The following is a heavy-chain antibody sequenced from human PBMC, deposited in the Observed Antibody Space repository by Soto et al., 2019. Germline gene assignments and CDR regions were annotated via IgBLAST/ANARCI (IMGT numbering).Heavy chain of an antibody. Sequence: QVQLQQWGAGLLKRSETLSLTCAVYGGSFSGYYLSWIRQPPGKGLEWIGEINHSGSTNYNPSLKSRVTISVDTSKNQFSLKLSSVTAADTAVYYCATTCGSYRRIDYWGQGTLVTVSS. CDR3: ATTCGSYRRIDY. CDR2: INHSGST. V-gene: IGHV4-34*01. CDR1: GGSFSGYY. D-gene: IGHD3-16*02. J-gene: IGHJ4*02.